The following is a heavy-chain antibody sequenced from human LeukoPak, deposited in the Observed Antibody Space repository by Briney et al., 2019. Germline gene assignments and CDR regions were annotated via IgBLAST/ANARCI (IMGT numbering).Heavy chain of an antibody. J-gene: IGHJ3*02. Sequence: ASVKVSCKASGYTFTGYYMHWVRQAPGQGLEWMGWINPNSGGTNYAQKFQGRVTMTRDTSISTAYMELSRLRSDDTAVYYCARMSYSSGWYGAFDIWGQGTMVTVSS. CDR2: INPNSGGT. CDR3: ARMSYSSGWYGAFDI. CDR1: GYTFTGYY. D-gene: IGHD6-19*01. V-gene: IGHV1-2*02.